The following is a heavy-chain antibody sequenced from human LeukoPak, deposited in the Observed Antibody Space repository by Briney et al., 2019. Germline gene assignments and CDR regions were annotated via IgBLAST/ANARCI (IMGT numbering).Heavy chain of an antibody. J-gene: IGHJ4*02. V-gene: IGHV4-59*08. CDR2: IYYSGST. D-gene: IGHD2-15*01. CDR1: GGSISSYY. CDR3: ARRGGFYCRGATCYHYYFDY. Sequence: PSETLSLTCTVSGGSISSYYWSWIRQPPGKGLEWIGYIYYSGSTNYNPSLKSRVTISVDTSKNQFSLKLSSVTAADTAVYYCARRGGFYCRGATCYHYYFDYWGQGALVTVSS.